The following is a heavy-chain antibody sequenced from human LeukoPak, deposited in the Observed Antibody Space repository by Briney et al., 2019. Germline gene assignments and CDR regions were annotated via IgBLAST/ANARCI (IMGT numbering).Heavy chain of an antibody. D-gene: IGHD5-12*01. CDR3: ARASLRRRSADV. V-gene: IGHV4-30-4*01. Sequence: SQTLSLTCTVSGCSISSGDYYWSWIRQPPGKGLEWIGYIYYSGSTYYNPSLKSRVTISVETSKNQFSLKLSSVTAADTAVYYCARASLRRRSADVWGQGTTVTVSS. J-gene: IGHJ6*02. CDR1: GCSISSGDYY. CDR2: IYYSGST.